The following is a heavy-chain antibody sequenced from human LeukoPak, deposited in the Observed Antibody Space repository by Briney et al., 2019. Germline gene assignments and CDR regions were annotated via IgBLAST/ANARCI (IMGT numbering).Heavy chain of an antibody. Sequence: PSQTLSLTCTVSGGSISSGDYYWSWIRQPPGKGLEWIGYIYYSGSTYYNPSLKSRVTISVDTSKNQFSLKLSSVTVADTAVYYCARNDYGDYAGFSGEYWGQGTQVTVSS. CDR3: ARNDYGDYAGFSGEY. V-gene: IGHV4-30-4*01. D-gene: IGHD4-17*01. CDR1: GGSISSGDYY. CDR2: IYYSGST. J-gene: IGHJ4*02.